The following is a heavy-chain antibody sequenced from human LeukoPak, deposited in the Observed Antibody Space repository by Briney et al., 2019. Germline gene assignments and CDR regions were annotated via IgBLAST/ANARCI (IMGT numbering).Heavy chain of an antibody. CDR3: AKDFTMIVVVGTFDY. D-gene: IGHD3-22*01. CDR1: GYTFTVYD. CDR2: MNPNSGYT. Sequence: ASVKVSCKASGYTFTVYDISWVRQATGQGLEWMGSMNPNSGYTDYAQKFKGRVTISRNISISTAYMELSSLRSEDTAVYYCAKDFTMIVVVGTFDYWGQGTLVTVSS. V-gene: IGHV1-8*03. J-gene: IGHJ4*02.